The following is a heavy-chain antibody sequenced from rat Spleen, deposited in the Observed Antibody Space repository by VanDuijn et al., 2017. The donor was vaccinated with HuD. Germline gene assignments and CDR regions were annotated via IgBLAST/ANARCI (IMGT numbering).Heavy chain of an antibody. CDR3: ARGSVFFDY. J-gene: IGHJ2*01. V-gene: IGHV2-41*01. Sequence: QVQLKESGPGLVQPSQTLSLTCTVAGFSLTSYNVHWVRQPPGKGLEWMGVIWNTGGTRYNSALKSRLSISKDTSKSQVFLKMNSLQTEDTATYYCARGSVFFDYWGRGVMVTVSS. CDR1: GFSLTSYN. CDR2: IWNTGGT.